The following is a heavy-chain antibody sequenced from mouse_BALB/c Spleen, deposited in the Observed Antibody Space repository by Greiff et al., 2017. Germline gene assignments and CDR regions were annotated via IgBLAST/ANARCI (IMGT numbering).Heavy chain of an antibody. Sequence: EVKVEESGGGLVQPGGSMKLSCVASGFTFSNYWMNWVRQSPEKGLEWVAEIRLKSNNYATHYAESVKGRFTISRDDSKSSVYLQMNNLRAEDTGIYYCTIYDYEWYFDVWGAGTTVTVSS. D-gene: IGHD2-4*01. J-gene: IGHJ1*01. CDR2: IRLKSNNYAT. CDR1: GFTFSNYW. CDR3: TIYDYEWYFDV. V-gene: IGHV6-6*02.